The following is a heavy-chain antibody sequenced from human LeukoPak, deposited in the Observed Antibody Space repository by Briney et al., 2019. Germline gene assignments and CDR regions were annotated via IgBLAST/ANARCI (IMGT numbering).Heavy chain of an antibody. Sequence: GSLRLSCAASGFTFNSYAMSWIRQPPGKGLEWIGYIYYSGSTNYNPSLKSRVTISVDTSKNQFSLKLSSVTAADSAVYYCARVGLVRGYYDILTGYYPPQYYFDYWGQGTLVTVSS. CDR2: IYYSGST. CDR1: GFTFNSYA. CDR3: ARVGLVRGYYDILTGYYPPQYYFDY. V-gene: IGHV4-59*01. J-gene: IGHJ4*02. D-gene: IGHD3-9*01.